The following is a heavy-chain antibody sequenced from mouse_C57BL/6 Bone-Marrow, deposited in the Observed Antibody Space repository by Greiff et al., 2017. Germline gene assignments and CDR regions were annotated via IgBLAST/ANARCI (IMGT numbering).Heavy chain of an antibody. CDR3: ARGGSLFDF. CDR1: GYTFTSYW. CDR2: IHPNSGST. D-gene: IGHD1-1*02. V-gene: IGHV1-64*01. J-gene: IGHJ2*03. Sequence: VQLQQPGAELVKPGASVKLSCKASGYTFTSYWMHWVKQRPGQGLEWIGMIHPNSGSTNYNEKVKSKATLTVDKSSSTAYMQLSSLTSEDAAVYYCARGGSLFDFWGRGNGLTVSS.